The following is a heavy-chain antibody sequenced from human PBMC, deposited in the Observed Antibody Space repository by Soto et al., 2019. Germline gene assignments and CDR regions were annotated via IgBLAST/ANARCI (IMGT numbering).Heavy chain of an antibody. CDR1: VYTFTSYD. J-gene: IGHJ4*02. V-gene: IGHV1-8*01. D-gene: IGHD3-10*01. CDR2: MNPNSGNT. CDR3: AAIWFGELALDY. Sequence: ASVKVSCKASVYTFTSYDINWVRQATGQGLEWMGWMNPNSGNTGYAQKFQGRVTMTRNTSISTAYMELSSLRSEDTAVYYCAAIWFGELALDYWGQGTLVTVSS.